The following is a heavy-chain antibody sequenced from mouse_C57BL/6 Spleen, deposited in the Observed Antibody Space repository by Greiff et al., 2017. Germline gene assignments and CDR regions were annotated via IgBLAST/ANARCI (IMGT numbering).Heavy chain of an antibody. CDR3: AREAAWFAY. CDR1: GYSITSGYY. J-gene: IGHJ3*01. CDR2: ISYDGSN. Sequence: EVQLQQSGPGLVKPSQSLSLTCSVTGYSITSGYYWNWIRQFPGNKLEWMGYISYDGSNNYNPSLKNRISITRDTSKNQFFLKLHSVTTEDTATYYCAREAAWFAYWGQGTLVTVSA. V-gene: IGHV3-6*01.